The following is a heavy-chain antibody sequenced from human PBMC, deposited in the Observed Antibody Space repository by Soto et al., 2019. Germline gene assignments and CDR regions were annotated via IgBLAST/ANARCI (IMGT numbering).Heavy chain of an antibody. CDR1: GGSISSSSYY. J-gene: IGHJ5*02. CDR2: IYYSGST. Sequence: QLQLQESGPGLVKPSETLSLTCTVSGGSISSSSYYWGWIRQPPGKGLEWIGSIYYSGSTYYNPSLKSRVTISVDTSKNQFSLKLSSVTAADTAVYYCARQGPGGIAAAGYNWFDPWGQGTLVTVSS. V-gene: IGHV4-39*01. CDR3: ARQGPGGIAAAGYNWFDP. D-gene: IGHD6-13*01.